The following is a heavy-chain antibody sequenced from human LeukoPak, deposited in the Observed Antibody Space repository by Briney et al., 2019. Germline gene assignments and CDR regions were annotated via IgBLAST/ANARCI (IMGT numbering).Heavy chain of an antibody. CDR2: ILYDGSHK. CDR1: GFSFSSYG. V-gene: IGHV3-30*02. CDR3: ARAYSERYGLGYYYMDV. D-gene: IGHD1-26*01. J-gene: IGHJ6*03. Sequence: GGSLRLSCAASGFSFSSYGMHWVRQAPGKGLEWVAFILYDGSHKYYADSVKGRFTISRDNAKKSLYLQMNSLRVEDTAVYYCARAYSERYGLGYYYMDVWGKGTTVTVSS.